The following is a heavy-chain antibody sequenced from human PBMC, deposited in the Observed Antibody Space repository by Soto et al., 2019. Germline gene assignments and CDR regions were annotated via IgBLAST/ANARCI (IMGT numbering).Heavy chain of an antibody. V-gene: IGHV6-1*01. CDR3: AKGDNLGPKTGYAFDP. Sequence: SQTLSLTCAISGDSVSSNTASWNWIRQSPSRGLEWLGRTYFRSKWYNDYAVSVKSRIIINPDTSNNQFSLQLNSVTPEDTAVYFCAKGDNLGPKTGYAFDPWGQGTMVTVSS. J-gene: IGHJ5*02. D-gene: IGHD5-12*01. CDR2: TYFRSKWYN. CDR1: GDSVSSNTAS.